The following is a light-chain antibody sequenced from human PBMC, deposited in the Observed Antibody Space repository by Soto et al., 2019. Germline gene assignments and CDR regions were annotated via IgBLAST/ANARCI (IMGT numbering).Light chain of an antibody. CDR1: QSVSSN. J-gene: IGKJ2*01. CDR3: QQYRNRSSIT. CDR2: GAS. V-gene: IGKV3-15*01. Sequence: EIVMTQSPATLSVSPGERATLSCRASQSVSSNLAWYQQKPGQAPRLLIYGASTRATGIPARFSGSGSGTEFTLTSSSLQPERPAGSSCQQYRNRSSITFGPGTKLEIK.